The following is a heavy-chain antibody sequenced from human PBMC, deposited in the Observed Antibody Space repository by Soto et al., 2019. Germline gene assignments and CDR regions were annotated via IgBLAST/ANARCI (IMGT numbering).Heavy chain of an antibody. J-gene: IGHJ6*03. D-gene: IGHD1-26*01. Sequence: SETLSITCTVSGGSISSYYRSWIRQPPGKGLEWIGYIYYSGSTNYNPSLKSRVTISVGTSKNQFSLKLSSVTAEDTAVYYCARGYSGGYYYYMDVWGKGTTVTSP. CDR2: IYYSGST. V-gene: IGHV4-59*01. CDR3: ARGYSGGYYYYMDV. CDR1: GGSISSYY.